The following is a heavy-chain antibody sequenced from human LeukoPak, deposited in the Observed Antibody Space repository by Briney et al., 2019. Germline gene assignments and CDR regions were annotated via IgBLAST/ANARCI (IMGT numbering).Heavy chain of an antibody. V-gene: IGHV3-23*01. CDR2: ISGSGGST. CDR3: ARDAHSSGWYNWFDP. CDR1: GFTFSSHV. J-gene: IGHJ5*02. Sequence: GGSLRLSCAASGFTFSSHVMTWVRQAPGKGLEWVSVISGSGGSTYYADSVKGRFTISRDNSKNTLYLQMNSLRAEDTAVYYCARDAHSSGWYNWFDPWGQGTLVTVSS. D-gene: IGHD6-19*01.